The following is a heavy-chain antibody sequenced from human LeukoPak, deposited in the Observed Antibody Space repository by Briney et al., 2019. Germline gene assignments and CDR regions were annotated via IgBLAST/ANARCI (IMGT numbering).Heavy chain of an antibody. CDR1: GGSFSGYY. D-gene: IGHD2-15*01. V-gene: IGHV4-34*01. Sequence: PSETLSLTCAVYGGSFSGYYWSWIRQPPGKGLEWIGEINHSGSTNYNPSLKSRVTISVDTSKNQFSLKLSSVTAADTAVYYCARWRYSSGGSCYFFRLYAFDYWGQRTLVTVSS. CDR2: INHSGST. J-gene: IGHJ4*02. CDR3: ARWRYSSGGSCYFFRLYAFDY.